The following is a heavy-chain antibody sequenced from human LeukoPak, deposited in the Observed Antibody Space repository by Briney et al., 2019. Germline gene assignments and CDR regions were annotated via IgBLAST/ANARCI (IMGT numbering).Heavy chain of an antibody. CDR2: FDPEDGET. D-gene: IGHD5-12*01. J-gene: IGHJ6*02. V-gene: IGHV1-24*01. CDR3: ATKGLSGYDTVGYYYYGMDV. CDR1: GYTPTELS. Sequence: ASVKVSCKVSGYTPTELSMHWVRQAPGKGLEWMGGFDPEDGETIYAQKFQGRVTMTEDTSTDTAYMELSSLRSEDTAVYYCATKGLSGYDTVGYYYYGMDVWGQGTTVTVSS.